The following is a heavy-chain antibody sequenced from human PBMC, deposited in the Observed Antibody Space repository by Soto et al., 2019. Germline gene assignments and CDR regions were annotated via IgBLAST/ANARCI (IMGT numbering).Heavy chain of an antibody. CDR1: GGTFSSYA. V-gene: IGHV1-69*13. CDR2: IIPIFGTA. J-gene: IGHJ4*02. Sequence: SVKVSCKASGGTFSSYAISWVRQAPGQGLEWMGGIIPIFGTANYAQKFQGRVTITADESTSTAYMELSSLRSEDTAVYYCATYTIFGVVVRQRQYYFDYWGQGTLVTVSS. CDR3: ATYTIFGVVVRQRQYYFDY. D-gene: IGHD3-3*01.